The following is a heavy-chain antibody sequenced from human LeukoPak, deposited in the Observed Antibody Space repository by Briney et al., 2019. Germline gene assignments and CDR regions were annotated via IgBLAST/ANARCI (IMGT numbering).Heavy chain of an antibody. Sequence: SETLSLTCTVSGGTISSYYWTWIRQPPGKGLEWMGYIYYTGSTSYNPSLKSRVTISMDTSKNQFSLKLSSVTAADTAVYYCAKDIQLSTWGLGTMVTVSS. D-gene: IGHD5-24*01. J-gene: IGHJ3*01. V-gene: IGHV4-59*08. CDR1: GGTISSYY. CDR3: AKDIQLST. CDR2: IYYTGST.